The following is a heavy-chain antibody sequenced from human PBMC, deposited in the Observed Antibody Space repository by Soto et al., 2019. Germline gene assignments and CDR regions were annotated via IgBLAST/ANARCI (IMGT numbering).Heavy chain of an antibody. CDR2: IYHSGKT. CDR1: GGSISSGGYS. J-gene: IGHJ4*02. V-gene: IGHV4-30-2*01. Sequence: QLQLQESGSGLVKPSQTLSLTFAVSGGSISSGGYSWSWIRQPPGKGLEWIGYIYHSGKTYYNPSLKSRVTISVDRSKNQFSLKLSSVTAADTAVYYCARDPARWGQGTLVTVSS. D-gene: IGHD6-25*01. CDR3: ARDPAR.